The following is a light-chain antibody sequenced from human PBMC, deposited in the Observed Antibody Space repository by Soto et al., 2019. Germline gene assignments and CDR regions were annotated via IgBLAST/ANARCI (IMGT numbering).Light chain of an antibody. Sequence: QSALTQPPSASGSPGQSLTISCTGTSTDVCNYNYVSWYQQHPGKAPKLMISDVNRRPSGAPDRFSGSKSGNTASLTVSGLQAEDEADYYCSSYAGSNNWVFGGGTKVTVL. CDR1: STDVCNYNY. J-gene: IGLJ3*02. CDR2: DVN. CDR3: SSYAGSNNWV. V-gene: IGLV2-8*01.